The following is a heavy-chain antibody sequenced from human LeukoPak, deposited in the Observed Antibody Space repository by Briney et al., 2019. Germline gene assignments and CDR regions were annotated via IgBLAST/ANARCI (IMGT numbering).Heavy chain of an antibody. Sequence: PSQTLSLTCTVSGGSISSGGYYWSWIRQHPGKGLEWIGYIYYSGSTYYNPSLKSRVTISVDTSKNQFSLKLSSVTAADTAVYYCARVLLGQWLALDYWGQGTLVTVSS. CDR3: ARVLLGQWLALDY. D-gene: IGHD6-19*01. V-gene: IGHV4-31*03. CDR1: GGSISSGGYY. J-gene: IGHJ4*02. CDR2: IYYSGST.